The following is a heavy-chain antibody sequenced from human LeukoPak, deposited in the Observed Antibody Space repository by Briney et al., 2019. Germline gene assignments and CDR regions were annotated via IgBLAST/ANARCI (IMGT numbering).Heavy chain of an antibody. CDR1: GGSISSCY. V-gene: IGHV4-59*08. Sequence: PSETLSLTCTVSGGSISSCYWNWVRQPPGKGLEWIAYIYYSGSTSYNPSLKSRVTISVDTSKNQFSLKLSSVTAADTAVYYCARHGSYCFDSWGQGTLVTVSS. CDR2: IYYSGST. D-gene: IGHD3-10*01. CDR3: ARHGSYCFDS. J-gene: IGHJ4*02.